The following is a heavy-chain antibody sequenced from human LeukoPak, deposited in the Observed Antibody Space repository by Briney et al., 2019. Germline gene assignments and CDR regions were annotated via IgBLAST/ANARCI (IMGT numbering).Heavy chain of an antibody. CDR1: EFTFNNYW. CDR2: IKQDGSEK. J-gene: IGHJ2*01. CDR3: ATSHLNRYFDL. Sequence: PGGSLRLSCAASEFTFNNYWMSWVRQAPGKGLEWVANIKQDGSEKYYVDSVKGRFTISRDNAKNSLYLQMNSLRAEDTAVYYCATSHLNRYFDLWGRGTLVTVSS. V-gene: IGHV3-7*01. D-gene: IGHD3-16*02.